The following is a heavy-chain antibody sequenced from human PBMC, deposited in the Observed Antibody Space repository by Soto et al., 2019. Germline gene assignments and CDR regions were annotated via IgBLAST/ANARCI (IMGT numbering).Heavy chain of an antibody. J-gene: IGHJ4*02. V-gene: IGHV3-30*18. CDR2: ISYDGSNK. CDR3: AKVRVHLTTVVTPDFDY. D-gene: IGHD4-17*01. CDR1: GFTFSSYG. Sequence: GGSLRLSCAASGFTFSSYGMHWVRQAPGKGLEWVAVISYDGSNKYYADSVKGRFTISRDNSKNTLYLQMNSLRAEDTAVYYCAKVRVHLTTVVTPDFDYWGQGTLVTVSS.